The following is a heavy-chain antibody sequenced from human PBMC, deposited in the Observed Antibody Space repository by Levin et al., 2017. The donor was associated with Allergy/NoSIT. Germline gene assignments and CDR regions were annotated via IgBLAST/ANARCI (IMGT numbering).Heavy chain of an antibody. CDR3: AKGIYDSGGHGMDV. J-gene: IGHJ6*02. V-gene: IGHV3-23*01. D-gene: IGHD3-22*01. Sequence: GESLKISCAASGFSFRSYTINWVRQAPGKGLEWVSAISGSGVRTYYADSVKGRFTISRDYSNDRLYLQMNSLRADDTALYYCAKGIYDSGGHGMDVWGQGTTVTVS. CDR1: GFSFRSYT. CDR2: ISGSGVRT.